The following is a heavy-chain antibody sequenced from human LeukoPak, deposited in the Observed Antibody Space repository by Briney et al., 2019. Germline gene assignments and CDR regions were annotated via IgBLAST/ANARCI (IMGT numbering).Heavy chain of an antibody. CDR1: GFTFSSYA. V-gene: IGHV3-23*01. J-gene: IGHJ4*02. Sequence: GGSLRLSCAASGFTFSSYAMSWVRQAPGKGLEWVSAISGSGGSTYYADSVKGRFTISRDNSKSTLYLQMNSLRAEDTAVYYCAKDPLYSGSPRGVDDWGQGTLVTVSS. D-gene: IGHD1-26*01. CDR3: AKDPLYSGSPRGVDD. CDR2: ISGSGGST.